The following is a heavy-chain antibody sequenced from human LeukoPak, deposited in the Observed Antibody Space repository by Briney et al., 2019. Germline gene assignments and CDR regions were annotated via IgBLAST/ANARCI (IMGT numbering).Heavy chain of an antibody. J-gene: IGHJ4*02. Sequence: GGSLRLPCVASGFTFRRFGMHWVRQAPGKGLEWVAFIRYDGSNKYYADSVKGRFTISRDNSKNTLYLQMNSLRAEDTAVYYCAKEIWPTVTTPGWTYFDYWGQGALVTVSS. CDR3: AKEIWPTVTTPGWTYFDY. D-gene: IGHD4-17*01. CDR1: GFTFRRFG. CDR2: IRYDGSNK. V-gene: IGHV3-30*02.